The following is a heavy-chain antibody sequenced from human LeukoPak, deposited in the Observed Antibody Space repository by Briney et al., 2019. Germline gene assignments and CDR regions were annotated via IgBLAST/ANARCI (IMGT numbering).Heavy chain of an antibody. D-gene: IGHD6-19*01. CDR1: GGSISSYY. CDR2: IYYSGSP. J-gene: IGHJ4*02. V-gene: IGHV4-59*01. Sequence: SQTLSLTCTVSGGSISSYYWSWIRQPPGKGLEWIGYIYYSGSPNYNPSLKSRVIISVDTSNNQFSLNLSSVTAADTAVYYCARGRMGSSGWYDDYWGQGTLVTVSS. CDR3: ARGRMGSSGWYDDY.